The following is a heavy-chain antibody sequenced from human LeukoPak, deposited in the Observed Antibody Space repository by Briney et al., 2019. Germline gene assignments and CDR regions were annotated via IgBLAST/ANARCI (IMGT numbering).Heavy chain of an antibody. J-gene: IGHJ5*02. CDR1: GASFAGYS. V-gene: IGHV4-34*12. CDR2: VIRVGYT. D-gene: IGHD6-25*01. CDR3: ARERVVSDYNWIDP. Sequence: PSETLSLTCAVHGASFAGYSWSWIRQSPGKGLEWIGEVIRVGYTIYNPSLKSRVNISIDTSTTQFSLRLSSVTVADTAVYFCARERVVSDYNWIDPWGQGTLVTVSS.